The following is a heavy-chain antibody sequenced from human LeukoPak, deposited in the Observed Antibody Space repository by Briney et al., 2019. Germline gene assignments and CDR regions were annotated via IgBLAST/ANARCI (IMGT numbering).Heavy chain of an antibody. CDR3: AKAPNYYGSGSYPDY. J-gene: IGHJ4*02. Sequence: PGGSLRLSCAASGFTFSSYAMSWVRQAPGKGLEWVSAISGSGGSTYYADSVKGRFTFSRDNSKNTLYLQMNSLRAEDTAVYYCAKAPNYYGSGSYPDYWGQGTLVTVSS. CDR2: ISGSGGST. V-gene: IGHV3-23*01. CDR1: GFTFSSYA. D-gene: IGHD3-10*01.